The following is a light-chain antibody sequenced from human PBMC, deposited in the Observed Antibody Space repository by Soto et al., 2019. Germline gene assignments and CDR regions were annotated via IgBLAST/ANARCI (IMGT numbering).Light chain of an antibody. CDR2: GAS. Sequence: GLSHSPGTVSLKTWERATLSCRASQSVSSSYLACYQQKPGQAPRLLIYGASSRATGIPDRFSGSGSGTDFTLTISRLEAEDFALYYCQLYGSSPLSFGGGTKVDIK. CDR1: QSVSSSY. J-gene: IGKJ4*01. CDR3: QLYGSSPLS. V-gene: IGKV3-20*01.